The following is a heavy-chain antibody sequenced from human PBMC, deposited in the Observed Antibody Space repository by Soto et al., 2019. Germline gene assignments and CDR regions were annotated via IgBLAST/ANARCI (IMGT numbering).Heavy chain of an antibody. J-gene: IGHJ4*02. V-gene: IGHV3-33*01. CDR1: GFTFSSYG. CDR3: AREGTYCSGGSCYPHFDY. D-gene: IGHD2-15*01. CDR2: IWYDGSNK. Sequence: QVQLVESGGGVVQPGRSLRLSCAASGFTFSSYGMHWVRQAPGKGLEWVAVIWYDGSNKYYADSVKGRFTISRDKSKNTLYLQMNSLRAEDTAVYYCAREGTYCSGGSCYPHFDYWGQGTLVNVSS.